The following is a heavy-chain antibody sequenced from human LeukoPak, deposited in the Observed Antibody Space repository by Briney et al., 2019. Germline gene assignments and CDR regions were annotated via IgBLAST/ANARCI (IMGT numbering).Heavy chain of an antibody. D-gene: IGHD3-3*01. CDR2: ISAYNGNT. CDR1: GYTFTSYD. J-gene: IGHJ4*02. CDR3: ARSGRGYELWSGYDAH. Sequence: ASVKVSCKASGYTFTSYDMRWVRQAPGQGLEWMGWISAYNGNTNYAQKLQGRVTMTRDTSTSTAYMELRSLRSDDTAVNYCARSGRGYELWSGYDAHWGQGTLVTVSS. V-gene: IGHV1-18*04.